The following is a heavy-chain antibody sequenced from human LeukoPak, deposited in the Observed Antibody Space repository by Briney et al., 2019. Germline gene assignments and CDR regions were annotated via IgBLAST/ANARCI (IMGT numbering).Heavy chain of an antibody. CDR3: VRDLVATIDHYYYGMDV. Sequence: PSETLSLTCTVSGGSVSSGIYYWSWIRRPPGKGLEWIGYIYYSGSTNYNPSLKSRVTIPVDTSKNQFSLNLSSVTAADTAVYYCVRDLVATIDHYYYGMDVWGQGTTVTVSS. CDR1: GGSVSSGIYY. V-gene: IGHV4-61*01. CDR2: IYYSGST. J-gene: IGHJ6*02. D-gene: IGHD5-12*01.